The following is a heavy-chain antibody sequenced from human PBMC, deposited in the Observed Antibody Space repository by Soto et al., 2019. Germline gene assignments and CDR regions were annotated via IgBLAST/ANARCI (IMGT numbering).Heavy chain of an antibody. CDR2: ISAYNGNT. CDR1: GYTFTSYG. J-gene: IGHJ6*03. Sequence: ASVKVSCKASGYTFTSYGISWVRQAPGQGLEWMGWISAYNGNTKYSQKFQGRVTITRDTSASTAYMELSSLRSEDTAVYYCASTVVVAATPRSMYYYMDVWGKGTTVTVSS. CDR3: ASTVVVAATPRSMYYYMDV. D-gene: IGHD2-15*01. V-gene: IGHV1-18*01.